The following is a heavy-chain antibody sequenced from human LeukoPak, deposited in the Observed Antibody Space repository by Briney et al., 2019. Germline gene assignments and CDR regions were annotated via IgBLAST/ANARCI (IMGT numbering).Heavy chain of an antibody. CDR1: GGSITSGDYF. CDR3: ARDRNYYDSSVNYYYYYMDV. J-gene: IGHJ6*03. CDR2: IYYSGST. D-gene: IGHD3-22*01. V-gene: IGHV4-39*07. Sequence: SETLSLTCTVSGGSITSGDYFWGWIRQPPGKGLEWIGTIYYSGSTYYNPSLKSRVTMSVDTSKNQFSLKLSSVTAADTAVYYCARDRNYYDSSVNYYYYYMDVWGKGTTVTISS.